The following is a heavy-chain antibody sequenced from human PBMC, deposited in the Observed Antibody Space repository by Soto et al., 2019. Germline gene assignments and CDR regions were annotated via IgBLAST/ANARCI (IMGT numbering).Heavy chain of an antibody. V-gene: IGHV4-39*02. Sequence: PSETLSLSCAVSGGSIDNSTYYWGWIRQPPGKGLEWIGSVYYSGSSYYSPSLKSRVTMSVDSSKNHFSLILDSVTAADTAVYYCVSINAGGWYYFDYWGQGILVTVYS. CDR1: GGSIDNSTYY. D-gene: IGHD6-19*01. CDR3: VSINAGGWYYFDY. CDR2: VYYSGSS. J-gene: IGHJ4*02.